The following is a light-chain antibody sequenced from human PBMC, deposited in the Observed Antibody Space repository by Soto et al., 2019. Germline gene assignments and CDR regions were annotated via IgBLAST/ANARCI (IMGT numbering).Light chain of an antibody. CDR3: LQYHTYPWT. Sequence: IRMTQSPSSLSASTGDTVTITCRASQAFTNYLAWYQQKPGEAPKLLIHTVFILQTGVPSRFSGSGSGTDFTLTISYLQSEDFATYYCLQYHTYPWTFDQGTKVEI. J-gene: IGKJ1*01. V-gene: IGKV1-8*01. CDR1: QAFTNY. CDR2: TVF.